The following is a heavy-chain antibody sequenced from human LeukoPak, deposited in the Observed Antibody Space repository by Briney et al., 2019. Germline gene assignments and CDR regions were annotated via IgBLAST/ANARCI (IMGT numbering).Heavy chain of an antibody. Sequence: ASVKVSFKASGYTFTSYGISWVRQAPGQGLEWMGWISAYNGNTNYAQKLRVRVTMTTDTSTSTAYMELKSMRFDDTAVHYCARLPSGYDLSYFDYWGQGTLVTVSS. CDR3: ARLPSGYDLSYFDY. CDR2: ISAYNGNT. CDR1: GYTFTSYG. V-gene: IGHV1-18*01. J-gene: IGHJ4*02. D-gene: IGHD5-12*01.